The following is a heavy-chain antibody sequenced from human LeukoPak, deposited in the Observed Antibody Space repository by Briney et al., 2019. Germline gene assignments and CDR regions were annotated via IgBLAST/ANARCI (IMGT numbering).Heavy chain of an antibody. CDR1: GFTFSSFS. D-gene: IGHD2-2*01. CDR3: PRSEGYCSSSSCEAYYYYMDV. CDR2: ISTGSGYI. V-gene: IGHV3-21*01. J-gene: IGHJ6*03. Sequence: GGSLRLSCAASGFTFSSFSMNWVRQAPGRGLEWVSSISTGSGYINYADSVKGRFAISRDNAQNSLYLQMTSLRAEDTAVYYCPRSEGYCSSSSCEAYYYYMDVWGKGTTVTVSS.